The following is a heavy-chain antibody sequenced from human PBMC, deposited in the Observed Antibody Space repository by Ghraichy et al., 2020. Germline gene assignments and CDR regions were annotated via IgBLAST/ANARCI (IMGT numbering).Heavy chain of an antibody. CDR2: ISGSGGST. CDR3: AKLFPRIVVVPAAGMDV. V-gene: IGHV3-23*01. J-gene: IGHJ6*02. CDR1: RFNFSNYA. Sequence: GESLNISCAASRFNFSNYAMTWVRQAPGKGLEWVSAISGSGGSTYYADSGKGRFTISRDNPKNTLYLQMNSLRAEDTAVYYCAKLFPRIVVVPAAGMDVWGQGTTVTVSS. D-gene: IGHD2-2*01.